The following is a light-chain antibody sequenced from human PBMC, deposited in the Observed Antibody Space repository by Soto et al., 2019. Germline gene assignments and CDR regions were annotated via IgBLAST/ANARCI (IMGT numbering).Light chain of an antibody. V-gene: IGKV1-33*01. J-gene: IGKJ2*01. Sequence: DIQMTQSPSSLSASVGDRVTITCQASQDISNYLNWYQQKPGKAPKLLIYDASNLKTGVPSRFSGSGSGTDFPFTISRLQPEYIATYYCQQYDNLPYTFGQGTKLEIK. CDR3: QQYDNLPYT. CDR2: DAS. CDR1: QDISNY.